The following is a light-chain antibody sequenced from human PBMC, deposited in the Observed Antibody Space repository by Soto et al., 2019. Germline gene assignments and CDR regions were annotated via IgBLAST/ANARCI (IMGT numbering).Light chain of an antibody. Sequence: EILMTQSPATLSVSPGERATLSCRASQSVRSNLAWYQQKPGQAPRLLIYDASNRATGIPARFSGSGSGTDFTLTISSLEPGDFAVYYCQQRSNWLTFGGGTKVDIK. CDR1: QSVRSN. J-gene: IGKJ4*01. CDR3: QQRSNWLT. V-gene: IGKV3-11*01. CDR2: DAS.